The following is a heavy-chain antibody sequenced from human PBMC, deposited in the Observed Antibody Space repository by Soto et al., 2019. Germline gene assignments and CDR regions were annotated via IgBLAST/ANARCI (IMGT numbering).Heavy chain of an antibody. CDR2: ISWSSGNL. V-gene: IGHV3-9*01. CDR1: GFTFGDYA. D-gene: IGHD2-2*01. CDR3: VPHCSSSNCNNSFDP. J-gene: IGHJ5*02. Sequence: GGSLRLSCATSGFTFGDYAMHWVRQTPGKGLEWVSGISWSSGNLGYADSVKGRFTISRDNAKNSLYLQMNSLRDEDTAFYYCVPHCSSSNCNNSFDPWGQGTLVTVSS.